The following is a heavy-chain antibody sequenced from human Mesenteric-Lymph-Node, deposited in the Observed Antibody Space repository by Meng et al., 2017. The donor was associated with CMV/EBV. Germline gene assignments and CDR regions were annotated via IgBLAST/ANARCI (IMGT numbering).Heavy chain of an antibody. CDR3: ARDPKGVVPATITSYFYYYAMDV. CDR2: INPSSGST. V-gene: IGHV1-46*01. Sequence: ASVKVSCKASGYSFTGYYMHWVRQVPGQGLEWMGIINPSSGSTSYAQKFQGRLTMTRDTSTSTVYMEVSSLRSEDTAVYYCARDPKGVVPATITSYFYYYAMDVWGQGTTVTVSS. D-gene: IGHD2-2*01. J-gene: IGHJ6*02. CDR1: GYSFTGYY.